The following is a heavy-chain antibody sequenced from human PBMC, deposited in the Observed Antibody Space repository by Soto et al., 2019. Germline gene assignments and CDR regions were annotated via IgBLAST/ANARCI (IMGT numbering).Heavy chain of an antibody. V-gene: IGHV3-30*03. J-gene: IGHJ2*01. D-gene: IGHD3-16*01. Sequence: QPGGSLRLSCGAPGVTFKDYGMHWVRQAPGKGLEWGAVISYDGKQTYYADSVKGRFTISKDKSKRTLFLQMNSLRVDDTAVYYCARDGWGSNWYFDLWGRGTLVTVSS. CDR1: GVTFKDYG. CDR2: ISYDGKQT. CDR3: ARDGWGSNWYFDL.